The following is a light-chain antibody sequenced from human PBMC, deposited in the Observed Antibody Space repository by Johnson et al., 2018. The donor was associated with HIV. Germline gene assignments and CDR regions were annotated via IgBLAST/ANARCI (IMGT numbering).Light chain of an antibody. CDR2: DNH. CDR1: SSNIGNNY. V-gene: IGLV1-51*01. CDR3: GKWVRRLNVYL. Sequence: QAVLTQPPSVSAAPGQKVTIPCSGSSSNIGNNYASWYQQVPGTAPKLLIYDNHKRPSGIPDRFSCYQSGTSATLGITGLQTGDEADYYCGKWVRRLNVYLCGHGAKVTVL. J-gene: IGLJ1*01.